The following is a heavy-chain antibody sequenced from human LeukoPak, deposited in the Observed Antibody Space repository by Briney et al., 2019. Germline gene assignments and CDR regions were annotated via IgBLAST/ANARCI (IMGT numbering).Heavy chain of an antibody. J-gene: IGHJ3*02. CDR1: GFIVSSNH. CDR2: IYSGGST. V-gene: IGHV3-53*01. D-gene: IGHD6-19*01. Sequence: GGSLRLSCAASGFIVSSNHMNWVRQAPGKGLEWVSVIYSGGSTYYAGSVKGRFTISRDNSKNTLYLQMNSLRADDTAVYYCARDRSGWSPDAFDMWGQGTMVTVSS. CDR3: ARDRSGWSPDAFDM.